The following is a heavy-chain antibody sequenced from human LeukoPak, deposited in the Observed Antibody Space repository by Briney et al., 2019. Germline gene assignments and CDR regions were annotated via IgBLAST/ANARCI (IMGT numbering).Heavy chain of an antibody. V-gene: IGHV3-30*01. D-gene: IGHD4-17*01. CDR2: ISYDGSNK. J-gene: IGHJ6*03. Sequence: PGRSLRLSCAASRFTFSSYAMHWVRQAPGKGLEWVAVISYDGSNKYYADSVKGRFTISRDNSKNTLYLQMNSLRAEDTAVYYCASAMTTVTSYYYYYMDVWGKGTTVTVSS. CDR3: ASAMTTVTSYYYYYMDV. CDR1: RFTFSSYA.